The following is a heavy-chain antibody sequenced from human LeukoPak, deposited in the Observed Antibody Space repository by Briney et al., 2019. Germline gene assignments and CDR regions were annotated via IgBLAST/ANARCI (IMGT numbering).Heavy chain of an antibody. CDR3: AREIRDCSSTSCYNYYGMDV. D-gene: IGHD2-2*01. J-gene: IGHJ6*02. Sequence: WASVKVSCKASGYTFTGYYMHWVRQAPGQGLEWMGRINPNSGGTNYVQKFQGRVTMTRDTSISTAYMELSRLRSDDTAVYYCAREIRDCSSTSCYNYYGMDVWGQGTTVTVSS. CDR2: INPNSGGT. CDR1: GYTFTGYY. V-gene: IGHV1-2*06.